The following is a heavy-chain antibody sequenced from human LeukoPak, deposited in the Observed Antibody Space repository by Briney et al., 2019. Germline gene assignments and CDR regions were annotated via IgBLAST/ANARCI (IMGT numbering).Heavy chain of an antibody. J-gene: IGHJ6*02. Sequence: PSETLSLTCTVSGGSIGGFYWSWIRQPPGRGLEWIGYISYSGSTNYNPSLKSRVTISVDTSKNQFSLKLSSVTAADTAVYYCARVVVVVAATYSYYYYYGMDVWGQGTTVTVSS. CDR3: ARVVVVVAATYSYYYYYGMDV. CDR1: GGSIGGFY. D-gene: IGHD2-15*01. CDR2: ISYSGST. V-gene: IGHV4-59*12.